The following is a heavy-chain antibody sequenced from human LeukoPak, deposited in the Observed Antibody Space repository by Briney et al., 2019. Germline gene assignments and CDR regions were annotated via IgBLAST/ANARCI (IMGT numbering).Heavy chain of an antibody. Sequence: NPSETLSLTCTVSSGSISNYDWSWIRQPAGKGLEWIGRVYTSGSTNYNPSLKSRVTISLNTSKNQISLRLTSVTAADTAVYYCARDKYSSGWYTGYMDVRGTGTTVTISS. J-gene: IGHJ6*03. CDR3: ARDKYSSGWYTGYMDV. CDR2: VYTSGST. D-gene: IGHD6-19*01. V-gene: IGHV4-4*07. CDR1: SGSISNYD.